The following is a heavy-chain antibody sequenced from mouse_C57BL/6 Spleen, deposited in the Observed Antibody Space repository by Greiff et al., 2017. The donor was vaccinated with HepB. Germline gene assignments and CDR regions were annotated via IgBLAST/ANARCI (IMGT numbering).Heavy chain of an antibody. CDR1: GFTFSDYG. V-gene: IGHV5-17*01. D-gene: IGHD1-1*01. CDR2: ISSGSSTI. J-gene: IGHJ4*01. Sequence: EVQLVESGGGLVKPGGSLKLSCAASGFTFSDYGMHWVRQAPEKGLEWVAYISSGSSTIYYADTVKGRFTISRDNAKNTLFLQMTSLRSEYTAMYYCARPSTTVVVDYAMDYWGQGTSVTVSS. CDR3: ARPSTTVVVDYAMDY.